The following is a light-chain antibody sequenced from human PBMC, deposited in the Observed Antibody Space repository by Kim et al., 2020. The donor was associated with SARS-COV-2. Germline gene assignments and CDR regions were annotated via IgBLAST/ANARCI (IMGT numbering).Light chain of an antibody. CDR2: DAS. V-gene: IGKV3-15*01. CDR3: QQRYNWPLT. J-gene: IGKJ4*01. CDR1: QSINSN. Sequence: EIVMTQSPATLSVSPGERVTLSCRASQSINSNLVWYQQKAGQAPRLLMYDASTRAIGIPARFSGSGSGTDFTLTISELQSEDFAVYYCQQRYNWPLTFGGGTKVEIK.